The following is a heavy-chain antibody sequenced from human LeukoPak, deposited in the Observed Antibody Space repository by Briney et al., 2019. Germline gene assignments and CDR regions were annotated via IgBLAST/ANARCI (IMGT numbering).Heavy chain of an antibody. CDR2: IYSSGTT. D-gene: IGHD6-13*01. CDR1: GGSISNYY. J-gene: IGHJ4*02. V-gene: IGHV4-59*01. Sequence: SETLSLTCTVSGGSISNYYWNWIRQPPGKGLEWIGFIYSSGTTNYNPSLKSRLSFSIDTSKNQFSLKLTSMTAADTAVYYCARGRRQLVRSWGYWGQGTLVTVSS. CDR3: ARGRRQLVRSWGY.